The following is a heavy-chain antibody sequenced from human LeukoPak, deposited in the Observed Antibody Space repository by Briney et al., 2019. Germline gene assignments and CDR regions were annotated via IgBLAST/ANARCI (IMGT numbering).Heavy chain of an antibody. V-gene: IGHV3-23*01. CDR3: AKGPTYYYDTSGYYIDY. CDR1: GFTFSNYA. J-gene: IGHJ4*02. D-gene: IGHD3-22*01. CDR2: ISGSGIST. Sequence: GGSLRLSCAPSGFTFSNYAMNWVRQAPGKGLEWVSAISGSGISTYYADSVKGRFTISRDNSMNTLYLQMNSLRAEDTAVYYCAKGPTYYYDTSGYYIDYWGQGTLVTVSS.